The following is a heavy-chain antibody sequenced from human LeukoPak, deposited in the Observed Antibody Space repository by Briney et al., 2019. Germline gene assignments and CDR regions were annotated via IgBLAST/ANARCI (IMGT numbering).Heavy chain of an antibody. Sequence: SETLSLTCTVSGGSISPYYWTWIRQSPGKALEWIGYIYYSGRTSYNPSLKSRVTMSVDTSKNQFSLHLSSVTAADTAVYYCARDGNPWNLDVWGRGTLVTVSS. CDR3: ARDGNPWNLDV. CDR1: GGSISPYY. CDR2: IYYSGRT. V-gene: IGHV4-59*01. D-gene: IGHD1-26*01. J-gene: IGHJ2*01.